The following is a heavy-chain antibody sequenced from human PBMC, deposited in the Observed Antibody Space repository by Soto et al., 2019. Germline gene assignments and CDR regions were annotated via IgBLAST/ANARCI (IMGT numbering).Heavy chain of an antibody. J-gene: IGHJ5*02. CDR2: IYYSGST. V-gene: IGHV4-59*01. CDR1: GGSISSYY. CDR3: ARAVLGYCSSTSCSNWFDP. D-gene: IGHD2-2*01. Sequence: PSETLSLTCTVSGGSISSYYWSWIRQPPGKGLEWIGYIYYSGSTNYNPSLKSRVTISVDTSKNQLSLKLSSVTAADTAVYYCARAVLGYCSSTSCSNWFDPWGQGTLVTVSS.